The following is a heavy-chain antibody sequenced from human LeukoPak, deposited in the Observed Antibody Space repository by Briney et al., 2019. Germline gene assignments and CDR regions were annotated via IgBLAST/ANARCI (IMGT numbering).Heavy chain of an antibody. D-gene: IGHD6-6*01. J-gene: IGHJ6*03. CDR1: GFTFSSYA. CDR3: AKSSAPNYYYYYMDV. CDR2: ISGSGGST. Sequence: GGSLRLSCAASGFTFSSYAMSWVRQAPGKGLEWVSAISGSGGSTYYADSVKGRFTISRDNSKNTLYLQMNSLRAEDTAVYYCAKSSAPNYYYYYMDVWGKGTTVTVSS. V-gene: IGHV3-23*01.